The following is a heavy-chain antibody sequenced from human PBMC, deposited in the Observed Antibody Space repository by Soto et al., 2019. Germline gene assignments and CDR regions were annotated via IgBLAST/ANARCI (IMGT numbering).Heavy chain of an antibody. CDR2: MRSEDYGGTT. Sequence: GGSLRLSCIGSGFTFGDFAVSWVRQAPGKGLEWVGFMRSEDYGGTTEYAASVKGRFTISRDDYKNTGFLHMNSLKTEDTGVYYCARDTGGFEYWGRGILVTVSS. CDR3: ARDTGGFEY. V-gene: IGHV3-49*04. J-gene: IGHJ4*02. CDR1: GFTFGDFA. D-gene: IGHD2-8*02.